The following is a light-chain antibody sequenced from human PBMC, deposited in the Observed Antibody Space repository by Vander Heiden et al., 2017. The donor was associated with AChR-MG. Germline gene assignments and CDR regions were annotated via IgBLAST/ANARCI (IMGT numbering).Light chain of an antibody. Sequence: QSVLTQPPSVSEAPRQRVTISCSGSSSNIGNNAVNWYQQLPGKAPKLLIYYDDLLPSGVSDRFSGSKSGTSASLDISGLQSEDEADYYGAAWDDSLNGLVFGGGTKLTVL. V-gene: IGLV1-36*01. CDR1: SSNIGNNA. J-gene: IGLJ2*01. CDR2: YDD. CDR3: AAWDDSLNGLV.